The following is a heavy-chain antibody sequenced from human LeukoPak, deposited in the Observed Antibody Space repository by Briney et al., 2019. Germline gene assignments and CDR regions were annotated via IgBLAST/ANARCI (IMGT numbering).Heavy chain of an antibody. D-gene: IGHD5-24*01. V-gene: IGHV3-7*01. CDR1: GFTFSDSW. CDR2: INEDGSET. Sequence: GGSLRLSCAASGFTFSDSWMTWVRQTPGKGLARVANINEDGSETYYVDSVRGRFSISRDNAKNSMYLEMNSLRAEDTAVYFCVRDRGWQQFDYWGQGTLVAVSS. J-gene: IGHJ4*02. CDR3: VRDRGWQQFDY.